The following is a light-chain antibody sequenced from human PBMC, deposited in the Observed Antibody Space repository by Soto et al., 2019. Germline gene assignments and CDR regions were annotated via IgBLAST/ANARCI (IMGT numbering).Light chain of an antibody. CDR3: MQALQTPWT. CDR1: QSLLHSNGYNY. V-gene: IGKV2-28*01. J-gene: IGKJ1*01. CDR2: LGS. Sequence: DIVMTQSPLSLPVTPGEPASISCRSSQSLLHSNGYNYLDWYLQKPGQSPRLLIYLGSNRASGVPDRFSGSGSGTDFTLKISRVEAEDVGDYYCMQALQTPWTFGQGTQVDIK.